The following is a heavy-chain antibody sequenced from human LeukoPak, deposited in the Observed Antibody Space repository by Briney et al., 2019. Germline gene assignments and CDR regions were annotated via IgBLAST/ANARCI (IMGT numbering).Heavy chain of an antibody. CDR2: ISGSGGST. V-gene: IGHV3-23*01. CDR1: GFTFSSYA. D-gene: IGHD6-13*01. Sequence: RAGGSLRLSCAASGFTFSSYAMSWVRQAPGKGLEWVSAISGSGGSTYYADSVKGRFTISRDNSKNTLYLQMNSLRAEDTAVYYCAKDRHIAAAAFAEYFQHWGQGTLVTVSS. J-gene: IGHJ1*01. CDR3: AKDRHIAAAAFAEYFQH.